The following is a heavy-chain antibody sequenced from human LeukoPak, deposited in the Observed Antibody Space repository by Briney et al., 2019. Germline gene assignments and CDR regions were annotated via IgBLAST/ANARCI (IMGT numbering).Heavy chain of an antibody. Sequence: GGSLRLSCAASGFTFSSYWMHWVRQAPGKGLVWVSRINSDGSDTSYADSVKARFTISRDNAKNTLYLQMNSLRAEDTSVYYCARVPTVTGGFDYWGQGTLVTVSS. CDR3: ARVPTVTGGFDY. D-gene: IGHD4-11*01. CDR1: GFTFSSYW. J-gene: IGHJ4*02. V-gene: IGHV3-74*01. CDR2: INSDGSDT.